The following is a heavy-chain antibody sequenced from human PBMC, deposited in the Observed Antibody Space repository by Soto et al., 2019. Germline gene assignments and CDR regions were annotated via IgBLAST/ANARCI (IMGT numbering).Heavy chain of an antibody. CDR2: IDHSGST. Sequence: SETLSLTCAVSGGSISSTNWWNWVRQPPGKGLEWIGEIDHSGSTNYNPSLKSRVTMSVDKPKNQFSLKLSSVTAADTAVYYCVRDSGNGWKDYWGQGTLVPVSS. V-gene: IGHV4-4*02. CDR3: VRDSGNGWKDY. J-gene: IGHJ4*02. CDR1: GGSISSTNW. D-gene: IGHD6-19*01.